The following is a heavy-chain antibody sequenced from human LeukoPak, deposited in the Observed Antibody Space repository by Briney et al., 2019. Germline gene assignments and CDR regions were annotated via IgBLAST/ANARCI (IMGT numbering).Heavy chain of an antibody. CDR2: IKQDASEK. V-gene: IGHV3-7*01. D-gene: IGHD6-13*01. J-gene: IGHJ5*02. Sequence: GGSLRLSCAAPGFIFSSYYMAWVRQAPGKGLEWVANIKQDASEKFYLDSVKGRFTISRDNSKRSLYLEVNSLRAEDTAVYYCARESGIAAALDLWGQGTLVTVSS. CDR3: ARESGIAAALDL. CDR1: GFIFSSYY.